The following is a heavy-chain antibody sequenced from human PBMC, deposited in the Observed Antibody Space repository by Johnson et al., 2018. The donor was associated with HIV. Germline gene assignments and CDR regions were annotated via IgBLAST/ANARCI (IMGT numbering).Heavy chain of an antibody. Sequence: VQLVESGGGLVKPGGSLRLSCAASGFTFSDAWMSWVRQAPGKGLEWVGRIKSKTDGGTTEYAAPVKGRFTVSRDDSKNSLYLQMNSLKTEDQAVYYCAREPEGWAFDIWGQGTMVTVSS. CDR3: AREPEGWAFDI. J-gene: IGHJ3*02. CDR1: GFTFSDAW. D-gene: IGHD1-26*01. CDR2: IKSKTDGGTT. V-gene: IGHV3-15*01.